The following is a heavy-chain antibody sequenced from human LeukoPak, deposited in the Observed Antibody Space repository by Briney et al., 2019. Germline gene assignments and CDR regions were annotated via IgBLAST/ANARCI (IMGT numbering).Heavy chain of an antibody. J-gene: IGHJ4*02. CDR2: IIPILGIA. Sequence: SVKVSCRASGGTFSSYAISWVRQAPGQGLEWMGRIIPILGIANYAQKFQGRVTITADKSTSTAYMELSSLRSEDTAVYYCATAPYYYDSSGYSEDWGQGTLVTVSS. CDR3: ATAPYYYDSSGYSED. V-gene: IGHV1-69*04. D-gene: IGHD3-22*01. CDR1: GGTFSSYA.